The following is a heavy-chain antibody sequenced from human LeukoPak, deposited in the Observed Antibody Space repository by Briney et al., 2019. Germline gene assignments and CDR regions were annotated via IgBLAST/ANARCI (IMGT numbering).Heavy chain of an antibody. J-gene: IGHJ4*02. CDR2: MNPNSGNT. V-gene: IGHV1-8*03. CDR1: GYTFTSYD. Sequence: ASVKVSCKASGYTFTSYDIHWARQVTGQGREWMGWMNPNSGNTAYAQKFQGRVTITRNTSISTAYMELSSLRSEDTAVYFCAREDYYDSGSNDYWGQGTLVTVSS. CDR3: AREDYYDSGSNDY. D-gene: IGHD3-22*01.